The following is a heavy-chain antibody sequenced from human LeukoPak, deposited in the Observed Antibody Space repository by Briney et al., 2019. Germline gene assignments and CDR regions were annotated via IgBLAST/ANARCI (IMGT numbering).Heavy chain of an antibody. J-gene: IGHJ4*02. V-gene: IGHV3-21*05. Sequence: PGGSLRLSCAASGFTFSLYAMNWVRQAPGKGLEWVSYINDESSDIHYAGSVRGRFTISRDDARQTLYLQLSSLRVEDTAVYYCARDTFQPGLIDSWGQGTLVTFSS. D-gene: IGHD2-2*01. CDR1: GFTFSLYA. CDR3: ARDTFQPGLIDS. CDR2: INDESSDI.